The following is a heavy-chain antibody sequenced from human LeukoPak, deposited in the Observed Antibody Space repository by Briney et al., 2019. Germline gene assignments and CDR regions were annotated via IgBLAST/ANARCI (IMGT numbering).Heavy chain of an antibody. V-gene: IGHV1-2*02. J-gene: IGHJ4*02. CDR2: INPNSGGT. Sequence: GASVKVSCKASGYTFTGYYMHWVRQAPGQGLEWMGWINPNSGGTNYAQKFQGRVTMTRDTSISTAYMELSRLRSDDTAVYYCAPSLYYYGSGSYQTEGYWGQGTLVTVSS. D-gene: IGHD3-10*01. CDR1: GYTFTGYY. CDR3: APSLYYYGSGSYQTEGY.